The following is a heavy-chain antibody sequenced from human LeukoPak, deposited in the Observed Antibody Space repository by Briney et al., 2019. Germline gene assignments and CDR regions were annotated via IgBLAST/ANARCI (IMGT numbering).Heavy chain of an antibody. J-gene: IGHJ4*02. CDR2: MNPNSGNT. CDR3: ARVNCSSTSCRSKFLDY. CDR1: GCTFTNYD. D-gene: IGHD2-2*01. Sequence: GASVKVSCKASGCTFTNYDINWVRQATGQGLEWMGWMNPNSGNTGYAQKFQGRVTMTRNTSISTAYMELSSLRSEDTAVYYCARVNCSSTSCRSKFLDYWGQGTLVTVSS. V-gene: IGHV1-8*01.